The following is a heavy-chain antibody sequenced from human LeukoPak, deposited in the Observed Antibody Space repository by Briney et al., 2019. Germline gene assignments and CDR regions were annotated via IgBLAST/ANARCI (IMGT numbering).Heavy chain of an antibody. CDR2: IYTSGST. D-gene: IGHD5-18*01. Sequence: PSETLSLTCTVSGGSISSYYWSWIRQPPGKGLEWIGRIYTSGSTNYNPSLKSRVTMSVDTSKNQFSLKLSSVTAADTAVYYCARGGDTAMVPYYYYYMDVWGKGTTVTISS. CDR1: GGSISSYY. V-gene: IGHV4-4*07. J-gene: IGHJ6*03. CDR3: ARGGDTAMVPYYYYYMDV.